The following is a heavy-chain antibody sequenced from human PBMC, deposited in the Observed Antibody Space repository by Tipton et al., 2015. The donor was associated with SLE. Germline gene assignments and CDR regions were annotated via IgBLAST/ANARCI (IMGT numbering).Heavy chain of an antibody. V-gene: IGHV3-30*04. J-gene: IGHJ4*02. D-gene: IGHD3-9*01. Sequence: RSLRLSCAASGFTFSNYAMHWVRQAPGKGLEWVADISYDGSNKYYADSVKGRFTISRDNSKNTLYLQMNSLRAGDTAVYYCAREAYYDISDGYFDYWGQGTLVTVSS. CDR2: ISYDGSNK. CDR1: GFTFSNYA. CDR3: AREAYYDISDGYFDY.